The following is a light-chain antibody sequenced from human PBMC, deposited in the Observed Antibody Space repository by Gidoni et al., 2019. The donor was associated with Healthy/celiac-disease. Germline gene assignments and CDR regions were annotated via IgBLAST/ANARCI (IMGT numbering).Light chain of an antibody. Sequence: IVLTQSPATLSVSPGERATLSCRASQSVSSNIAWYQQKPGQAPRLLMYGASTRATGIPARFSGSGSGTEFTLTISSLQSEDVAVYYCQQYNNWPRTFGQGTKVEIK. CDR1: QSVSSN. CDR3: QQYNNWPRT. J-gene: IGKJ1*01. V-gene: IGKV3-15*01. CDR2: GAS.